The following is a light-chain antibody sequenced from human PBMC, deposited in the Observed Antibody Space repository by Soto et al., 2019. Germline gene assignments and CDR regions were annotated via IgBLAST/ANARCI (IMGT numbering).Light chain of an antibody. V-gene: IGKV3-15*01. CDR3: QQYNNWPRT. CDR1: QSVNTN. J-gene: IGKJ2*01. Sequence: EVVMTQSPATLSVAPGERDTLSCRARQSVNTNLAWYQQIPGQAPRLLIYGSSTRATGIPARFSGSGSGTEFTLTISSLQSEDCAVYYCQQYNNWPRTFGQGTKVETK. CDR2: GSS.